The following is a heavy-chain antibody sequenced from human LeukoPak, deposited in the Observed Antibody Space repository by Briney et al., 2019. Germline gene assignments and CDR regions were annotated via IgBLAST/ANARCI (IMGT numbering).Heavy chain of an antibody. D-gene: IGHD1-26*01. J-gene: IGHJ4*02. V-gene: IGHV3-49*04. CDR2: ITSKAYGGTT. CDR3: TGEVERGGSYWGGDS. CDR1: GFNFEDYA. Sequence: GGSLRLSCATSGFNFEDYAINWVRQAPGKGLEWVGLITSKAYGGTTELAASVKGRFSISRDDSKPIAYLQMNSLKIEDTGVYYCTGEVERGGSYWGGDSWSQGTQVSVSS.